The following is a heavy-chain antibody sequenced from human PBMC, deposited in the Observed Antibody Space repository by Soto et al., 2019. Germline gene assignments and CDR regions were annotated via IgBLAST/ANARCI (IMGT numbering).Heavy chain of an antibody. CDR3: ARGYGMDV. CDR1: GYSISSGYY. J-gene: IGHJ6*02. V-gene: IGHV4-38-2*01. CDR2: IYHSGST. Sequence: SETLSLTCAVSGYSISSGYYWGWIRQPPGKWLEWIGSIYHSGSTYYNPSLKSRVTISVDTSKNQFSLKLSSVTAADTAVYYCARGYGMDVWGQGTTVTVSS.